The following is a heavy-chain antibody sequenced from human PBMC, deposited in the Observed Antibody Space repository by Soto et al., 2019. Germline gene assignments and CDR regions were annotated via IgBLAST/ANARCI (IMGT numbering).Heavy chain of an antibody. J-gene: IGHJ5*02. CDR1: GYIFTSYG. CDR3: ARGPRYCSSTACFAGVNGFDP. V-gene: IGHV1-18*04. Sequence: ASVKVSCKASGYIFTSYGISWVRQAPGEGLEWMGWISGYNGNTNYAQKVQGRVTMTTDTSTNTAYMELRSLTSDDTAVYYCARGPRYCSSTACFAGVNGFDPWGQGTPVTVSS. D-gene: IGHD2-2*01. CDR2: ISGYNGNT.